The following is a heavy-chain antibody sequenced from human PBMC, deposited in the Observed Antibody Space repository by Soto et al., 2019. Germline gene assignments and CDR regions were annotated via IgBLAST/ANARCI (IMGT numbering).Heavy chain of an antibody. D-gene: IGHD3-9*01. V-gene: IGHV3-23*01. CDR2: ISGSGGST. CDR1: GFTFSSYA. CDR3: AKDPQDRKLRYFYAYYFDY. Sequence: GGSLRLSCAASGFTFSSYAMSWVRQAPGKGLEWVSAISGSGGSTYYADSVKGRFTISRDNSKNTLYLQMNSLRAEDTAVYYCAKDPQDRKLRYFYAYYFDYWGQGTLVTVSS. J-gene: IGHJ4*02.